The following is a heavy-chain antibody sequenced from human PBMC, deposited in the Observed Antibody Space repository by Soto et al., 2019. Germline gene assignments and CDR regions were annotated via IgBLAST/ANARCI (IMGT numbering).Heavy chain of an antibody. J-gene: IGHJ4*02. CDR1: GFTFSSYA. Sequence: GGSLRLSCAASGFTFSSYAMHWVRQAPGKGLERVAVISYDGSNKYYADSVKGRFTISRDNSKNTLYLQMNSLRAEDTAVCYCARVTCSGGSCYSRVLDYWGQGTLVTVSS. V-gene: IGHV3-30-3*01. D-gene: IGHD2-15*01. CDR3: ARVTCSGGSCYSRVLDY. CDR2: ISYDGSNK.